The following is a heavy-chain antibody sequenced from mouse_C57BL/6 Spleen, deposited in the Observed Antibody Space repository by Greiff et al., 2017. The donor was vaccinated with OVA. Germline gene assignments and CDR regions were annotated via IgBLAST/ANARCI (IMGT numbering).Heavy chain of an antibody. Sequence: EVKLVESGGGLVKPGGSLKLSCAASGFTFSDYGMHWVRQAPEKGLEWVAYISSGSSTIYYADTVKGRFTISRDNAKNTLFLQMTSLRSEDTAMYYCARYNWRYWYFDVWGTGTTVTVSS. CDR3: ARYNWRYWYFDV. CDR2: ISSGSSTI. V-gene: IGHV5-17*01. CDR1: GFTFSDYG. J-gene: IGHJ1*03. D-gene: IGHD1-3*01.